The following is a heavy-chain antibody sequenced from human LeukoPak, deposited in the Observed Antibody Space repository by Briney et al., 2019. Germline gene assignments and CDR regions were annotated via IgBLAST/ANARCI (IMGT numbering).Heavy chain of an antibody. CDR2: ISTKKEGQTT. D-gene: IGHD6-13*01. Sequence: TGGSLRLSCAASGFIFCNEWARWVRQAPGKGLEWVGRISTKKEGQTTDYGAPVKGRFLISRDDSKNTVYLQMDSLKTDDTGVYFCTRGHYSSLWGQGTQVTVSA. CDR3: TRGHYSSL. J-gene: IGHJ4*02. CDR1: GFIFCNEW. V-gene: IGHV3-15*01.